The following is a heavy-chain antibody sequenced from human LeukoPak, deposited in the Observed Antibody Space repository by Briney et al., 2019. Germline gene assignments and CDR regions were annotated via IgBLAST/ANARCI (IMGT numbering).Heavy chain of an antibody. CDR3: ARGRTTVTTALAVNWFDP. J-gene: IGHJ5*02. Sequence: SVKVSCKASGGTFTNYAFNWVRQAPGQGLEWMGRIIPIFDSAHYAQRFQGRITITTDESSTTAYMTLSSLTSDDTAAYYCARGRTTVTTALAVNWFDPWGQGTLVTVSP. CDR1: GGTFTNYA. V-gene: IGHV1-69*05. D-gene: IGHD4-17*01. CDR2: IIPIFDSA.